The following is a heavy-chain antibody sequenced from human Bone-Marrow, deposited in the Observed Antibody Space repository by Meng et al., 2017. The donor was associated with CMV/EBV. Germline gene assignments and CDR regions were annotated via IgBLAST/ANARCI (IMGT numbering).Heavy chain of an antibody. CDR1: GGTFSSYT. Sequence: SVKVSCKASGGTFSSYTISWVRQAPGQGLEWMGRIIPILGIANYAQKFQGRVTITAYNSTSTAYMELSSLRSDDTTVYYSARVGIGGAMDVWGQGTTVTVSS. CDR2: IIPILGIA. D-gene: IGHD2-21*01. J-gene: IGHJ6*02. CDR3: ARVGIGGAMDV. V-gene: IGHV1-69*02.